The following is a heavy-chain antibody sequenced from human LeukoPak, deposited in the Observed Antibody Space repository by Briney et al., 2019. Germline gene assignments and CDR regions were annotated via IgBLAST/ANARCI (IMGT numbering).Heavy chain of an antibody. V-gene: IGHV1-2*02. CDR3: ARVQPRSGYYDSSGYYTREDY. J-gene: IGHJ4*02. CDR2: VNPNSGGT. CDR1: GYTFTGYY. D-gene: IGHD3-22*01. Sequence: ASVKVSCKASGYTFTGYYIHWVRQAPGQGLEWMGWVNPNSGGTNYAQKFQGRVTMTRDTSISTAYMELSRLRSDDTAVYYCARVQPRSGYYDSSGYYTREDYWGQGTLVTVSS.